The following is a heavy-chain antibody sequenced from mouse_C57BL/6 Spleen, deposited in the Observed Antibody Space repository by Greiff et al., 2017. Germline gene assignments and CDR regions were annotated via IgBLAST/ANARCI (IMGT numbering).Heavy chain of an antibody. J-gene: IGHJ1*03. CDR3: ARRGNYGSSYWYFDV. CDR1: GYTFTSYT. V-gene: IGHV1-4*01. CDR2: INPSSGYT. D-gene: IGHD1-1*01. Sequence: QVQLKQSGAELARPGASVKMSCKASGYTFTSYTMHWVKQRPGQGLEWIGYINPSSGYTKYNQKFKDKATLTADKSSSTAYMQLSSLTSEASAVYYCARRGNYGSSYWYFDVWGTGTTVTVSS.